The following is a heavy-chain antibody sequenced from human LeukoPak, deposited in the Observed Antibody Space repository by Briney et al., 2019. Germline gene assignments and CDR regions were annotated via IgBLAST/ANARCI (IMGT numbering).Heavy chain of an antibody. D-gene: IGHD3-16*01. CDR1: GFTFSSYA. CDR2: ISGSGGST. J-gene: IGHJ6*02. CDR3: PRGGGFDDYSYGRAV. V-gene: IGHV3-23*01. Sequence: GGSLRLSCAASGFTFSSYAMSWVRQAPGKGLEWVSAISGSGGSTYYADSVKGGFTISRDNSKNSLYLQMNSLRAEDTAVYYCPRGGGFDDYSYGRAVWGQGTTVTVSS.